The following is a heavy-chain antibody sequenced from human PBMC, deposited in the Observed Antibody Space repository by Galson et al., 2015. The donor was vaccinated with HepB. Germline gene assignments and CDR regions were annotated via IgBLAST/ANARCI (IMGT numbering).Heavy chain of an antibody. Sequence: CAISGDSVSSNSAAWNWIRQSPSRGLEWLGRTYYRSKWYNDYAVSVKSRITINPDTSKNQFSLQLNSVTPEDTAVYYCARTLTGDLKVYYYMDVWGKGTTVTVSS. D-gene: IGHD7-27*01. J-gene: IGHJ6*03. CDR2: TYYRSKWYN. V-gene: IGHV6-1*01. CDR3: ARTLTGDLKVYYYMDV. CDR1: GDSVSSNSAA.